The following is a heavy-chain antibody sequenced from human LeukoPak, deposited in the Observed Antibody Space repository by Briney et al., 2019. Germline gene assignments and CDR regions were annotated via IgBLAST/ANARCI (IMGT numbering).Heavy chain of an antibody. D-gene: IGHD3-3*01. CDR2: IYSGGST. V-gene: IGHV3-53*01. J-gene: IGHJ4*02. Sequence: PGGSLRLSCAASGFTVSGNYMSWVRQAPGKGLEWVSVIYSGGSTYYADSVKGRFTISRDNSKNTLYLQMNSLRAEDTAVYYCARSLRITIFGEFDYWGQGTLVTVSS. CDR3: ARSLRITIFGEFDY. CDR1: GFTVSGNY.